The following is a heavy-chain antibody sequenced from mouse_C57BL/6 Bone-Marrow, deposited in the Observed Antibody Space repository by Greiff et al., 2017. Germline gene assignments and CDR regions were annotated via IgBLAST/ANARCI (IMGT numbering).Heavy chain of an antibody. CDR1: GYSFTSYY. CDR2: IYPGSGNT. CDR3: ARGATVASYAMDY. D-gene: IGHD1-1*01. Sequence: QVQLQQSGPELVKPGASVKISCKASGYSFTSYYIHWVKQRPGQGLEWIGWIYPGSGNTKYNEKFKGKATLTADTSSSTAYMQLSSLTSEDSAVYYCARGATVASYAMDYWGQGTSVTVSS. V-gene: IGHV1-66*01. J-gene: IGHJ4*01.